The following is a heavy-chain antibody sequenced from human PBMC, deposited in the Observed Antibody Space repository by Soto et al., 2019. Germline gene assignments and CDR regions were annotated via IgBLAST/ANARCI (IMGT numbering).Heavy chain of an antibody. CDR2: IYDSGST. V-gene: IGHV4-59*01. CDR1: GGSISSYY. D-gene: IGHD6-6*01. Sequence: QVQLQESGPGLVKPSETLSLTCTVSGGSISSYYWSWIRQPPGKGREWMGYIYDSGSTNYNPSLKSRVTISVDTSKNQFSLKLSSVTAADTAVYYCARDRGVGQLGFYYGMDVWGQGTTVTVSS. J-gene: IGHJ6*02. CDR3: ARDRGVGQLGFYYGMDV.